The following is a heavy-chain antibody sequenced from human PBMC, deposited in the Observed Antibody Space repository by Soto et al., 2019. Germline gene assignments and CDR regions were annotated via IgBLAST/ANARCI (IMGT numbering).Heavy chain of an antibody. CDR1: GGSISSYY. Sequence: LSLTCTVSGGSISSYYWSWIRQPPGKGLEWIGYIYYSGSTNYNPSLKSRVTISVDTSKNQFSLKLSSVTAADTAVYYCARGWGYCSSTSCFNWFDPWGQGTLVPVSS. CDR3: ARGWGYCSSTSCFNWFDP. J-gene: IGHJ5*02. D-gene: IGHD2-2*01. CDR2: IYYSGST. V-gene: IGHV4-59*01.